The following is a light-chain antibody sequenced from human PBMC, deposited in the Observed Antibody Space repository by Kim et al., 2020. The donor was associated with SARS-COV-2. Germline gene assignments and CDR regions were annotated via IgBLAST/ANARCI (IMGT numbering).Light chain of an antibody. Sequence: QSALTQPASVSGSPGQSITISCTGTSSDVGGYNYVSWYQQHPGKAPKLMIYDVSKRPSGVSNRFSGSKSGNTASLTISGLQAEDEADYYCSSHTSISTWIFGGGTQLTVL. J-gene: IGLJ2*01. CDR1: SSDVGGYNY. CDR3: SSHTSISTWI. CDR2: DVS. V-gene: IGLV2-14*01.